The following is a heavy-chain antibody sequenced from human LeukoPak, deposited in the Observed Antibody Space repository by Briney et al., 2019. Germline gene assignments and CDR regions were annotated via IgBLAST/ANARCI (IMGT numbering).Heavy chain of an antibody. CDR3: ARIDRAVAGTIDY. V-gene: IGHV4-59*01. Sequence: SETLSLTCTVSGGSISSYYWSWIRQPPGKGLEWIGYIYYSGSANYNPSLKSRVTISIHTSKNQFSLKLSSVTAADTAVYYCARIDRAVAGTIDYWGQGTLVTVSS. CDR1: GGSISSYY. J-gene: IGHJ4*02. D-gene: IGHD6-19*01. CDR2: IYYSGSA.